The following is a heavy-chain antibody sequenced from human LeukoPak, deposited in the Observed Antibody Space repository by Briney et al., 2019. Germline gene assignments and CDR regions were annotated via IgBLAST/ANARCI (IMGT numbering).Heavy chain of an antibody. J-gene: IGHJ4*02. V-gene: IGHV1-69-2*01. CDR3: ARRFLESGGDY. CDR1: GYTFTDYY. D-gene: IGHD3-3*01. Sequence: ASVKVSCKVSGYTFTDYYMHWVQQAPGKGLEWMGLVDPEDGETIYAEKFQGRVTITADTSTDTAYMELSSLRSEDTAVYYCARRFLESGGDYWGQGTLVTVSS. CDR2: VDPEDGET.